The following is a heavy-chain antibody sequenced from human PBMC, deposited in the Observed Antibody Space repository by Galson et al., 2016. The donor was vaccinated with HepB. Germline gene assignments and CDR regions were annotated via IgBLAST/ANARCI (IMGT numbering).Heavy chain of an antibody. CDR1: GLTFSSYG. Sequence: SLRLSCAASGLTFSSYGMHWVRQVPGKGLEWVAVISYDGSNKYYIDSVKGRFTIPRENSKNTLYLQMNSLRPEDTAVYYCARGDIVGAIFDYWGQGTLVIVSS. CDR3: ARGDIVGAIFDY. CDR2: ISYDGSNK. V-gene: IGHV3-30*03. D-gene: IGHD1-26*01. J-gene: IGHJ4*02.